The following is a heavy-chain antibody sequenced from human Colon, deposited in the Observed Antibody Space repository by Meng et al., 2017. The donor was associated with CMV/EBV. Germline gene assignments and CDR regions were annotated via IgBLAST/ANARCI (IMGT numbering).Heavy chain of an antibody. CDR3: ARGVVVPAATYGMDV. V-gene: IGHV3-7*01. CDR1: EFTLNDSD. Sequence: GGSLRLSCAASEFTLNDSDMNWVYEPPGKRLEWVANIKQDGSEKYYVDSVKGRFTISRDNAKNSLYLQMNSLRAEDTAVYYCARGVVVPAATYGMDVWGQGTTVTVSS. D-gene: IGHD2-2*01. CDR2: IKQDGSEK. J-gene: IGHJ6*02.